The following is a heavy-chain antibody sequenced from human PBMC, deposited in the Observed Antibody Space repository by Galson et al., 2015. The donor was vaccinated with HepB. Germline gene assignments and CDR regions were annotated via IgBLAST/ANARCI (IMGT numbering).Heavy chain of an antibody. V-gene: IGHV3-23*01. Sequence: SLRLSCAASGFTFSSYAMSWVRQAPGKGLEWVSAISGSGGSTYYADSVKGRFTISRDNSKNTLYLQMNSLRAEDTAVYYCAKASRGHMAVAGTSFDYWGQGTLVTVSS. CDR1: GFTFSSYA. D-gene: IGHD6-19*01. J-gene: IGHJ4*02. CDR3: AKASRGHMAVAGTSFDY. CDR2: ISGSGGST.